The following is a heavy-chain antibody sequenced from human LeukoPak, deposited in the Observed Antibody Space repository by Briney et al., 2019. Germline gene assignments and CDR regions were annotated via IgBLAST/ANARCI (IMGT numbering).Heavy chain of an antibody. Sequence: KPSETLSLTCTVSGGSISSGGYYWSWIRQHPGKGLDWIGYIYNSGSTYYNPSLRSRVTISLDTSKNQFSLKLSSVTAADTAVFYCARGKAAAGFFNVIFDYWGRGTLAPVSS. V-gene: IGHV4-31*03. D-gene: IGHD6-13*01. CDR3: ARGKAAAGFFNVIFDY. CDR2: IYNSGST. CDR1: GGSISSGGYY. J-gene: IGHJ4*02.